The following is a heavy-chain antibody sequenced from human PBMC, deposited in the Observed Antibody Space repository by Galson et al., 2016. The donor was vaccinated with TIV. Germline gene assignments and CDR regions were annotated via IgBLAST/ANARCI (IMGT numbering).Heavy chain of an antibody. CDR2: VTGGGVVL. CDR1: GYTFSGLF. Sequence: SVKVSCKASGYTFSGLFLHWVREVGGCGLVWLGRVTGGGVVLGFVVCCVGSVTMTRDTSFSTVYMELSSLRSDDTAVYYCAKAGAVLRYFDWLFDAFDIWGQGTMVAVSS. D-gene: IGHD3-9*01. CDR3: AKAGAVLRYFDWLFDAFDI. J-gene: IGHJ3*02. V-gene: IGHV1-2*06.